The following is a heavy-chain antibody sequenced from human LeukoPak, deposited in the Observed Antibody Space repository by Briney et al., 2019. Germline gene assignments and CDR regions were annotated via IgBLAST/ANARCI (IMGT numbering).Heavy chain of an antibody. CDR1: GGSISSYY. CDR3: ARDPLRAYFDY. D-gene: IGHD4-17*01. J-gene: IGHJ4*02. CDR2: IYYSGST. V-gene: IGHV4-59*12. Sequence: PSETLSRTCTVSGGSISSYYWSWIRQPPGKGLEWIGYIYYSGSTNYNPSLKSRVTISVDTSKNQFSLKLSSVTAADTAVYYCARDPLRAYFDYWGQGTLVTVSS.